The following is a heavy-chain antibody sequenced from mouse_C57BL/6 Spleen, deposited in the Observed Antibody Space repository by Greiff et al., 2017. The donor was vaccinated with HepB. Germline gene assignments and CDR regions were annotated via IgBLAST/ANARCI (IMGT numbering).Heavy chain of an antibody. V-gene: IGHV1-82*01. Sequence: QVQLQQSGPELVKPGASVKISCKASGYAFSSSWMNWVKQRPGRGLEWIGRIYPGDGDTNYNGKFKGKATQTADKSSSTAYMQLSSLTSEDSAVYFCARRRITTVVEWYFDVWGTGTTVTVSS. D-gene: IGHD1-1*01. CDR3: ARRRITTVVEWYFDV. J-gene: IGHJ1*03. CDR2: IYPGDGDT. CDR1: GYAFSSSW.